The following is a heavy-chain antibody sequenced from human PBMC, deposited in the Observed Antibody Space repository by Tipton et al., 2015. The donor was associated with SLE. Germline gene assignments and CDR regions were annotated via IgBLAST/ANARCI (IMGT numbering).Heavy chain of an antibody. Sequence: GSLRLSCVTSGFTFSSYALSWVRRAPGKGLEWVSALSGGGANTFYAESVKGRFTVSSDKSRNTLFLQMSSLRADDTAVYYCAKFAVDSDFYLDYWGQGALVTVSS. CDR3: AKFAVDSDFYLDY. CDR1: GFTFSSYA. D-gene: IGHD2-21*01. V-gene: IGHV3-23*01. J-gene: IGHJ4*02. CDR2: LSGGGANT.